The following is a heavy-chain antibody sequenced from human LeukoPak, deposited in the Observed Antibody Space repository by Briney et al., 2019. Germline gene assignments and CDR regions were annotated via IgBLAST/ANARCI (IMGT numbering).Heavy chain of an antibody. CDR3: ARVRGSYHGDY. V-gene: IGHV3-9*01. J-gene: IGHJ4*02. D-gene: IGHD1-26*01. CDR1: GFTFDDYA. CDR2: ISWNSGSL. Sequence: GGSLRLSCAASGFTFDDYAMHWVRQAPGKGLEWVSGISWNSGSLGYADSVKGRFTISRDNAKNSLYLQMNSLRAEDTAVYYCARVRGSYHGDYWGLGTLVTVSS.